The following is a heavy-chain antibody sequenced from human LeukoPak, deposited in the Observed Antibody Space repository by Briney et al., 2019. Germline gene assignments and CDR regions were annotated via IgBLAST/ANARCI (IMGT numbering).Heavy chain of an antibody. CDR2: IIPILGIA. D-gene: IGHD2-15*01. Sequence: SVKVSCKASGGTFSSYAISWVRQAPGQGLEWMGRIIPILGIANYAQKFQGRVTITADKSTSTAYMELQSLTSDDTAVYYCTRADIIVVAAAASVASAFEYWGQGTLITVS. CDR1: GGTFSSYA. J-gene: IGHJ4*02. V-gene: IGHV1-69*04. CDR3: TRADIIVVAAAASVASAFEY.